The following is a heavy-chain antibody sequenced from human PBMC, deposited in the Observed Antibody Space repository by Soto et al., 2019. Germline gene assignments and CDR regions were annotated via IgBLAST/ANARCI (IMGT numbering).Heavy chain of an antibody. Sequence: ASETLSLTCVVSDYSISSGYYWAWIRQPRGKGLEWLGSIYHSGSTYQNPSLSSRVTISVDTSRNKFSLRLSSVTAADTAVYYCARDRDGYNYAFDIWGQGTVVTVSS. D-gene: IGHD5-12*01. CDR3: ARDRDGYNYAFDI. CDR1: DYSISSGYY. CDR2: IYHSGST. J-gene: IGHJ3*02. V-gene: IGHV4-38-2*02.